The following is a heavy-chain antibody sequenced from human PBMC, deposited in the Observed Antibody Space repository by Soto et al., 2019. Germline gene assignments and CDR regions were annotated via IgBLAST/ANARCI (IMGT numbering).Heavy chain of an antibody. CDR1: GFTFDDYA. CDR3: AKDAKRGYSYGYYYYGMDV. Sequence: GGSLRLSCGASGFTFDDYAMHWVRQAPGKGLEWVSGISWNSGSIGYADSVKGRFTISRDNAKNSLYLQMNSLRAEDTAVYYCAKDAKRGYSYGYYYYGMDVWGQGTTVTVSS. J-gene: IGHJ6*02. D-gene: IGHD5-18*01. V-gene: IGHV3-9*01. CDR2: ISWNSGSI.